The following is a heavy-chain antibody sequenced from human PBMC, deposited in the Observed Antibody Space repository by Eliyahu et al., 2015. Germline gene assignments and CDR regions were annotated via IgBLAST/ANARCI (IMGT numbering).Heavy chain of an antibody. Sequence: QVQLVESGGGVVQPGRSLRLSCAASGFXXSSXAMXWVRQAPGKGLEWVAVISYDGSNKYYADSVKGRFTISRDNSKNTLYLQMNSLRAEDTAVYYCARGSCLEWLFCPCDYWGQGTLVTVSS. V-gene: IGHV3-30*01. CDR2: ISYDGSNK. J-gene: IGHJ4*02. CDR1: GFXXSSXA. D-gene: IGHD3-3*01. CDR3: ARGSCLEWLFCPCDY.